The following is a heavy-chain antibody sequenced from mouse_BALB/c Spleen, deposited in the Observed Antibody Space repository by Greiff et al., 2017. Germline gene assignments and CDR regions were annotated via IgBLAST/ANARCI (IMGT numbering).Heavy chain of an antibody. CDR2: ISYDGSN. CDR3: ARPITTVVATDAMDY. Sequence: EVQLQESGPGLVKPSQSLSLTCSVTGYSITSGYYWNWIRQFPGNKLEWMGYISYDGSNNYNPSLKNRISITRDTSKNQFFLKLNSVTTEDTATYYCARPITTVVATDAMDYWGQGTSVTVSS. CDR1: GYSITSGYY. V-gene: IGHV3-6*02. J-gene: IGHJ4*01. D-gene: IGHD1-1*01.